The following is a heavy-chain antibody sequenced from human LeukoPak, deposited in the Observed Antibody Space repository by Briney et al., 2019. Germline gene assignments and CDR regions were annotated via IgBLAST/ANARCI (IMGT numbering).Heavy chain of an antibody. CDR3: TAANEYSTAK. Sequence: GGSLRLSCAASGFTFSSYWMSWVRQAPGKGLEWVANIKQDGSEKYYVDSVKGRFTISRDNAKNSLYLQMNSLKTEDTAVYYCTAANEYSTAKWGQGTLVTVSS. V-gene: IGHV3-7*03. J-gene: IGHJ4*02. CDR1: GFTFSSYW. CDR2: IKQDGSEK. D-gene: IGHD6-6*01.